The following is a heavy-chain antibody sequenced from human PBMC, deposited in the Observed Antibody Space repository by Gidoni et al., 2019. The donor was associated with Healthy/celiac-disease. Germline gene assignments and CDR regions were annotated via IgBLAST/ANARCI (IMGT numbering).Heavy chain of an antibody. Sequence: QVQLMESGGGVVQPGRSLRLSCAASGFTFSRYAMHWVRQAPDKGLEWVAVISYDGSNKYYADSVKGRFTIARDKSKNTLYLQMNSLRAEDTAVYYCARDWNPYYGDYLEGYYFDYWGQGTLVTVSS. J-gene: IGHJ4*02. D-gene: IGHD4-17*01. V-gene: IGHV3-30-3*01. CDR2: ISYDGSNK. CDR3: ARDWNPYYGDYLEGYYFDY. CDR1: GFTFSRYA.